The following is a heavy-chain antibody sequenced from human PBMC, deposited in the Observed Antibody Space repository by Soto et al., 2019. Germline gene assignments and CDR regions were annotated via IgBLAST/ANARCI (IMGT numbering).Heavy chain of an antibody. V-gene: IGHV3-23*01. Sequence: ESGGGLVQPGGSLRLSCAASGFTFSSYAMSWVRQAPGKGLEWVSGISGSGGSTFYADSVKGRFTISRDISKNTLYLQMNSLRAEDTAVYYCAKCPYDFWSGYQPDYWGQGTLVTVSS. CDR2: ISGSGGST. CDR1: GFTFSSYA. CDR3: AKCPYDFWSGYQPDY. J-gene: IGHJ4*02. D-gene: IGHD3-3*01.